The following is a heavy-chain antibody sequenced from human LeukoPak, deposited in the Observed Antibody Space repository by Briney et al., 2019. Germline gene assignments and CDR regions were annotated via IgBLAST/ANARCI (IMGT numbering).Heavy chain of an antibody. CDR3: AILGGYYYYYGMDV. D-gene: IGHD4-23*01. Sequence: GGSLRLSCTASGFSVGDYAMSWVRQAPGKGLEWVSAISGSGGSTYYADSVKGRFTISRDNSKNTLYLQMNSLRAEDTAVYYCAILGGYYYYYGMDVWGQGTTVTVSS. V-gene: IGHV3-23*01. J-gene: IGHJ6*02. CDR2: ISGSGGST. CDR1: GFSVGDYA.